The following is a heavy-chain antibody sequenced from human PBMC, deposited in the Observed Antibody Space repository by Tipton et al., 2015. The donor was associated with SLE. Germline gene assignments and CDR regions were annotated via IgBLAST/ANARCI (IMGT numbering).Heavy chain of an antibody. D-gene: IGHD4-17*01. V-gene: IGHV4-39*07. CDR3: AKDYNHDNADYN. CDR2: LYYSGNT. J-gene: IGHJ4*02. CDR1: GGSIRSSRHF. Sequence: TLSLTCTVSGGSIRSSRHFWGWIRQPPGKGLEWIGVLYYSGNTYYNPSLKSPVTLLVDTSKNQFSLNLSSVTVADTAVYYCAKDYNHDNADYNWGQGTLVIVSS.